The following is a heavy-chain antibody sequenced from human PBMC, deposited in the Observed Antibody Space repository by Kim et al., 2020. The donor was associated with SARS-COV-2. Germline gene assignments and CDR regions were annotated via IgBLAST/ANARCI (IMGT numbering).Heavy chain of an antibody. V-gene: IGHV3-48*04. CDR1: GFTFSSYS. J-gene: IGHJ6*02. Sequence: GGSLRLSCAASGFTFSSYSMNWVRQAPGKGLEWVSYISSSSSTIYYADSVKGRFTISRDNAKNSLYLQMNSLRAEDTAVYYCARDGTGYGGNNDYGMDVWGQGTTVTVSS. CDR3: ARDGTGYGGNNDYGMDV. CDR2: ISSSSSTI. D-gene: IGHD6-25*01.